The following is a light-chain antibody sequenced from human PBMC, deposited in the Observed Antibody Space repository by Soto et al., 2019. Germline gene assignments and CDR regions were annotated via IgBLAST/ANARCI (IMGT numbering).Light chain of an antibody. J-gene: IGLJ2*01. Sequence: QSVLTQPPSASGSPGQSVTISCTGTSSDVGGYNYVSWYQQHPGKAPKLMIYEVSKRPSGVSNHFSGSKSGNTASLTISGLQAEDEADYYCCSYAGSSTFYVVFGGGTKLTVL. CDR2: EVS. CDR3: CSYAGSSTFYVV. V-gene: IGLV2-23*02. CDR1: SSDVGGYNY.